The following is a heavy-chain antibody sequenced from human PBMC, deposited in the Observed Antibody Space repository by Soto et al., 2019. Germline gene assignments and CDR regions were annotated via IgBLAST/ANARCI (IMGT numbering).Heavy chain of an antibody. CDR3: MKDTYDYSTSGYYFLDY. J-gene: IGHJ4*02. CDR2: ISHDVNTQ. V-gene: IGHV3-30*18. CDR1: GFTFSTYG. D-gene: IGHD3-22*01. Sequence: QVQLVESGGGVVQPGRSLRLSCAVSGFTFSTYGMHWVRQTPGKGLELVARISHDVNTQHYADSVTGRFTISRDNDNTLWVLHLFGVRADGTAFFYCMKDTYDYSTSGYYFLDYWGQVTLVTVSS.